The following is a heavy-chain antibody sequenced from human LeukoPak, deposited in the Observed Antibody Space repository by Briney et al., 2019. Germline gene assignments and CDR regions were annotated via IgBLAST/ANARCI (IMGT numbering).Heavy chain of an antibody. J-gene: IGHJ4*02. CDR2: IYSGDSDT. Sequence: GESLKISCKGSGYSFTSYWIGWVRQMPGKGLELMGIIYSGDSDTRYSPSFQGQVTISADKSISTAYLQWSSLKASDTAMYYCARPGYSSSSWGPINGFDYWGQGTLVTVSS. D-gene: IGHD6-6*01. V-gene: IGHV5-51*01. CDR3: ARPGYSSSSWGPINGFDY. CDR1: GYSFTSYW.